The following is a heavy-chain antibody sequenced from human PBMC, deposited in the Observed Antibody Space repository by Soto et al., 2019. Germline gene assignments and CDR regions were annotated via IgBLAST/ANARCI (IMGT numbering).Heavy chain of an antibody. CDR3: SRQGGDTIVGVVIN. CDR2: IYYSCST. J-gene: IGHJ4*02. Sequence: QLQLQESGPGLVKPSETLSLTCTVSGGSISSSSYYWGWIRQPPGKGLEWIGSIYYSCSTYYNTSLKSRITISVDTSKNQFSLKMSSVTAADTAVYYCSRQGGDTIVGVVINWGQGTLVTVSS. CDR1: GGSISSSSYY. V-gene: IGHV4-39*01. D-gene: IGHD3-3*01.